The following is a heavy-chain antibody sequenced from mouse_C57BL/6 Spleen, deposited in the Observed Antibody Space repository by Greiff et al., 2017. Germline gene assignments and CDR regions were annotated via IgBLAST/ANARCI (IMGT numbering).Heavy chain of an antibody. J-gene: IGHJ3*01. CDR3: TTSSYGSSYGFAY. V-gene: IGHV14-1*01. CDR2: IDPEDGDT. Sequence: DVKLVESGAELVRPGASVKLSCTASGFNIKDYYMHWVKQRPEQGLEWIGRIDPEDGDTEYAPKFQGKATMTADTSSNTAYLQLSSLTSEDTAVYYCTTSSYGSSYGFAYWGQGTLVTVSA. CDR1: GFNIKDYY. D-gene: IGHD1-1*01.